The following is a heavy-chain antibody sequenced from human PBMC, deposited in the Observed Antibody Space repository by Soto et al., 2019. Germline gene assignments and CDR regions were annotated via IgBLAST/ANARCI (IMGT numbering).Heavy chain of an antibody. V-gene: IGHV1-69*02. CDR3: ASDCSSTSCYVGSIAAARCWYYCL. CDR2: IIPILGIA. D-gene: IGHD2-2*01. CDR1: GGTFSSYT. Sequence: QVQLVQSGAEVKKPGSSVKVSCKASGGTFSSYTISWVRQAPGQGLEWMGRIIPILGIANYAQKFQGRVTITADKSTSTAYMELSSLRADDMAVYYCASDCSSTSCYVGSIAAARCWYYCLGGRGTLVTVS. J-gene: IGHJ2*01.